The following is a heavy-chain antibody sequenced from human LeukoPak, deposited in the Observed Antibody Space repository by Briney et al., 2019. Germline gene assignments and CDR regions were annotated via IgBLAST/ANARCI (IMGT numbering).Heavy chain of an antibody. D-gene: IGHD3-22*01. J-gene: IGHJ4*02. V-gene: IGHV3-21*01. CDR3: ARRGYYDYSGYDY. Sequence: GGSLRLSCAASGFTFSNYAMNWVRQAPGKGLEWVSSISGGSTDIYCADSVKGRFTISRDNAKNSLYLQMNSLRAEDTAVYYCARRGYYDYSGYDYWGQGTLVTVSS. CDR2: ISGGSTDI. CDR1: GFTFSNYA.